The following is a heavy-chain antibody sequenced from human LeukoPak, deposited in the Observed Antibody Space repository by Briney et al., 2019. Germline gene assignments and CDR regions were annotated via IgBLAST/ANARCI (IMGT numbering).Heavy chain of an antibody. CDR2: ISGGGGST. Sequence: GGSLRLSCAASGFTFSSYAMSWVRQSPGKGLEWVSAISGGGGSTYYADSVKGRFTISRDNSKNTLYLQMNSLRAEDTAVYYCAKFYAISTGYFDCWGQGTLVTVSS. CDR3: AKFYAISTGYFDC. D-gene: IGHD3-9*01. V-gene: IGHV3-23*01. J-gene: IGHJ4*02. CDR1: GFTFSSYA.